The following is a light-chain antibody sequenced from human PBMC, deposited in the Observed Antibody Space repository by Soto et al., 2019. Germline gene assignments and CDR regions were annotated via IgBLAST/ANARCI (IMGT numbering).Light chain of an antibody. CDR1: QYINTR. J-gene: IGKJ1*01. Sequence: EIVLTQSPATLSSFTADRVTRSCRASQYINTRLAWYQHRPGQAPRLLIYPTSLRAAGIPARFSASGSGTDFTLTISRLEPEDFAVYSCQQYGGSPRTFGQGTMVDIK. CDR3: QQYGGSPRT. V-gene: IGKV3-20*01. CDR2: PTS.